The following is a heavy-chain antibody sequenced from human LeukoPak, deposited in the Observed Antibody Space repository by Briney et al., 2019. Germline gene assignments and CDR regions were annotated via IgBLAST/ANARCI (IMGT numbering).Heavy chain of an antibody. CDR1: GYTFTSYD. CDR3: ASMVGVVYDP. V-gene: IGHV1-8*01. J-gene: IGHJ5*02. Sequence: ASVKVSCKASGYTFTSYDINWVRQATGQGLEWMGWMNPNSGNTGYAQEFQGRVTMTRNTSISTAYMELSSLRSEDTAVYYCASMVGVVYDPWGQGTLVTVSS. CDR2: MNPNSGNT. D-gene: IGHD1-26*01.